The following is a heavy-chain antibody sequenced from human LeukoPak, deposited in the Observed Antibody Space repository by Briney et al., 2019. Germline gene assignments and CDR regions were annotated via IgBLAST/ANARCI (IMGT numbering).Heavy chain of an antibody. CDR1: GFTFSSYG. CDR3: AKGGSFFYDYMDV. CDR2: IRYDESNK. D-gene: IGHD1-26*01. V-gene: IGHV3-30*02. J-gene: IGHJ6*03. Sequence: GGSLRLSCAASGFTFSSYGMHWVRQAPGKGLEWVAFIRYDESNKYYAHSVKGRFTISRENFKNTVYLQMNRLRAEDTAVYYCAKGGSFFYDYMDVWGKGTTVTVSS.